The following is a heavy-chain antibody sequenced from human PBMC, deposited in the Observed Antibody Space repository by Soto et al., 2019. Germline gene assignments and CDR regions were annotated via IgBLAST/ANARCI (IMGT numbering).Heavy chain of an antibody. V-gene: IGHV5-10-1*01. CDR3: ARRPVTGQLGIDY. J-gene: IGHJ4*02. CDR1: GYSFYTYW. D-gene: IGHD6-6*01. CDR2: IDPSDSYT. Sequence: GESLKMSCKGSGYSFYTYWISWVRQVPGKGLEWMGKIDPSDSYTFYSPSFQGHVSISSDTSISTAYLQWSSLKASDTAMYYCARRPVTGQLGIDYWGQGTLLTVSS.